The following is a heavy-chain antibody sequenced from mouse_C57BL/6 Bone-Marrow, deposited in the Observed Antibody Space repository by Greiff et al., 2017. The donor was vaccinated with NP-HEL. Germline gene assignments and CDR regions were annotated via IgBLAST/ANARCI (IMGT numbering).Heavy chain of an antibody. D-gene: IGHD4-1*01. CDR3: ARSLTGSYWYFDV. CDR2: IYPYNGVS. V-gene: IGHV1-31*01. J-gene: IGHJ1*03. CDR1: GYSFTGYY. Sequence: EVQLQQSGPELVKPGASVKISCKASGYSFTGYYMHWVKQSHGNILDWIGYIYPYNGVSSYNQKFQGKATLTVDKSSSTAYMELRSLTAEDYAVYDCARSLTGSYWYFDVWGTGTTVTVSS.